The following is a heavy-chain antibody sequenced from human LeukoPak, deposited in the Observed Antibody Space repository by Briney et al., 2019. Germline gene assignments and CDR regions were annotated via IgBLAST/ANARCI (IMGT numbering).Heavy chain of an antibody. J-gene: IGHJ4*02. CDR3: ARHLFSAYYDFWSGLPGPYYFDY. CDR1: GASISSSSYY. CDR2: IYYSGST. V-gene: IGHV4-39*01. Sequence: SETLSLTCTVSGASISSSSYYWGWIRQPPGKGLEWIGSIYYSGSTYYNPSLKSRVAISVDTSKNQFSLKLSSVTAADTAVYYCARHLFSAYYDFWSGLPGPYYFDYWGQGTLVTVSS. D-gene: IGHD3-3*01.